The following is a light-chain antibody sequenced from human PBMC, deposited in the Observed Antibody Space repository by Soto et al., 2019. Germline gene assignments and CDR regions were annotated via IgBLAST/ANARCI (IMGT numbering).Light chain of an antibody. CDR1: ESVGSSL. Sequence: VLAQSHGPLSFSPGARAPLSCRTSESVGSSLLAWYQQTHGQAPRLLIYAASSRATGISDRFSCSGSGTDFTLIINRLDPEDSAVYYCQHNGRSFGQGTRLEN. V-gene: IGKV3-20*01. CDR2: AAS. CDR3: QHNGRS. J-gene: IGKJ5*01.